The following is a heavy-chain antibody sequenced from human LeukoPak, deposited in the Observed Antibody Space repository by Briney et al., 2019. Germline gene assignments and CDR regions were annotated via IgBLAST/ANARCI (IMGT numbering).Heavy chain of an antibody. J-gene: IGHJ4*02. Sequence: ASVKVSCKASGYTFTRRFLHWVRQAPGQGLEWMGIIDPDGGSTNYAQRFQGRLTMTRDTSTTTVYMELSSLRSEDTAVYYCASWAGETENGLWSGPFDYWGQGTLVTVSS. CDR2: IDPDGGST. CDR3: ASWAGETENGLWSGPFDY. D-gene: IGHD3-3*01. CDR1: GYTFTRRF. V-gene: IGHV1-46*01.